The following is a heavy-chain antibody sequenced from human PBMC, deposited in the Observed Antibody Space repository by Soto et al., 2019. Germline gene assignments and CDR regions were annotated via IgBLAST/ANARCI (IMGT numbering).Heavy chain of an antibody. CDR3: VSSYYFHDMDV. V-gene: IGHV3-74*01. CDR2: INSDGSDL. J-gene: IGHJ6*02. CDR1: GFTFSSYW. Sequence: PGGSLRLSCAASGFTFSSYWMHWVRQAPGRGLQWVSRINSDGSDLNYADSVEGRFTISRDNAKNTLYLQMNSLGDEDTAVYYCVSSYYFHDMDVWGQGPTVTVS.